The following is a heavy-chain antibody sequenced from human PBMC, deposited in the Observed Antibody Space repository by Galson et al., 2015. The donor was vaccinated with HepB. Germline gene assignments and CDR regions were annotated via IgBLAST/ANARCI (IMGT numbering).Heavy chain of an antibody. V-gene: IGHV1-2*06. J-gene: IGHJ5*02. D-gene: IGHD4-11*01. Sequence: QSGAEVKKPGTSVKVSCKASGYTFTGYYMHWVRQAPGQGLEWMGRINPNSGGTNYAQKFQGRVTMTRDTSISTAYMELSRLRSDDTAVYYCARERPYSNYVFGNNWFDPWGQGTLVTVSS. CDR3: ARERPYSNYVFGNNWFDP. CDR1: GYTFTGYY. CDR2: INPNSGGT.